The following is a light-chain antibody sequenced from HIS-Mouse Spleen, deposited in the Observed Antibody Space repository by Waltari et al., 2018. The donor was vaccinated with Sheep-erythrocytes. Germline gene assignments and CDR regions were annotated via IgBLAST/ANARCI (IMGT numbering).Light chain of an antibody. CDR1: QDISNY. Sequence: DIQMTQSPSSLSASVGDRVTITCQASQDISNYLNWYQQKPGKAPKLLIYDASNLETGVPSRFSGSGSGTDVTFTISSLQPEDIATYYCQQYDNLLTSGGGTKVEIK. CDR2: DAS. V-gene: IGKV1-33*01. J-gene: IGKJ4*01. CDR3: QQYDNLLT.